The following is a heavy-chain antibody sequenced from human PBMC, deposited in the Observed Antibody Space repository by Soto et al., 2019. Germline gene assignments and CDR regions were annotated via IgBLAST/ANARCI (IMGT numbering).Heavy chain of an antibody. J-gene: IGHJ4*02. Sequence: QVQLVQSGAEVKKPGSSVKVSCKASGGPFSSYAISWVRQAPGQGLEWMGGIIPIFGTANYAQKFQGRVTITADESTSTAYMELSSLRSEDTAVYYCARISSNWYKDYFDYWGQGTLVTVSS. CDR1: GGPFSSYA. CDR3: ARISSNWYKDYFDY. CDR2: IIPIFGTA. D-gene: IGHD6-13*01. V-gene: IGHV1-69*12.